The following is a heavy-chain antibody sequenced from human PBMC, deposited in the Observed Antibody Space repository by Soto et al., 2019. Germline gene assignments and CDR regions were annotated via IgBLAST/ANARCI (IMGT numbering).Heavy chain of an antibody. CDR3: ARLQREDKVVPAATSWFDP. Sequence: QVQLVQSGAEVKKPGASVKVSCKASGYTFTSYGISWVRQAPGQGLEWMGWISAYNGNTNYAQKLQGRVTMTTDTSTSTAYMELRSLRSDDTAVYYGARLQREDKVVPAATSWFDPWGQGTLVTVSS. V-gene: IGHV1-18*01. CDR1: GYTFTSYG. J-gene: IGHJ5*02. CDR2: ISAYNGNT. D-gene: IGHD2-2*01.